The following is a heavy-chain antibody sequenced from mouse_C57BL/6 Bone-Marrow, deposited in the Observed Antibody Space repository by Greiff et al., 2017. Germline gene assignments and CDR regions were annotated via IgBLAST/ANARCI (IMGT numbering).Heavy chain of an antibody. D-gene: IGHD2-5*01. V-gene: IGHV1-80*01. Sequence: QVQLKESGAELVKPGASVKISCKASGYAFSSYWMNWVKQRPGKGLEWIGQIYPGDGGTNYNGKFKGKATLTANKSSSTAYMKLRSLTSKDSAVYFSARKDYSNYEAWFAYGCQGTLVMVTA. CDR2: IYPGDGGT. J-gene: IGHJ3*01. CDR3: ARKDYSNYEAWFAY. CDR1: GYAFSSYW.